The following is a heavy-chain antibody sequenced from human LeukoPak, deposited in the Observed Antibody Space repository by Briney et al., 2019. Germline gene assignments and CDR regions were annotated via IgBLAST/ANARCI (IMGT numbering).Heavy chain of an antibody. J-gene: IGHJ4*02. CDR1: GFTFSSYW. Sequence: PGGSLRLSCAASGFTFSSYWMSWVRQAPGKGLEWVANIKQDGSEKYYVDSVKGRFTISRDNAKNSLYLQMNSLRAEDTAVYYCAREGYYDFWSGYLRFNYFDYWGQGTLVTVSS. D-gene: IGHD3-3*01. V-gene: IGHV3-7*01. CDR3: AREGYYDFWSGYLRFNYFDY. CDR2: IKQDGSEK.